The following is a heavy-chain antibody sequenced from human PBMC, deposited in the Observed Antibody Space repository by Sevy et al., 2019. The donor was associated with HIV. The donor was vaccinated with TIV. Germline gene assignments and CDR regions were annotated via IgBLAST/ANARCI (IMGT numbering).Heavy chain of an antibody. CDR1: GGTFSSYA. CDR2: IIHIFGTA. J-gene: IGHJ4*02. D-gene: IGHD6-19*01. CDR3: ATPGVAGTGVY. V-gene: IGHV1-69*13. Sequence: ASVKVSCKASGGTFSSYAISWVRQAPGQGLEWMGGIIHIFGTANYAQKFQGRVTINADESTRTAYMELSSLRSEDTAVYYCATPGVAGTGVYWGQGTLVTVSS.